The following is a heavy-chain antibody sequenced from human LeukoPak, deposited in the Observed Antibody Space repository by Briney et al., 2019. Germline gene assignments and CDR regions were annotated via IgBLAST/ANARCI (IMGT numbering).Heavy chain of an antibody. J-gene: IGHJ4*02. CDR1: GGSITSTTYY. CDR2: IYRSVDT. D-gene: IGHD1-1*01. CDR3: AGPNTNSRFAY. Sequence: SETLSLTCSVSGGSITSTTYYWGWIRQPPGKGLEWIGRIYRSVDTYYNPSLKSRDTMPVDASKNQFSLSLSSLTASDTAVYYCAGPNTNSRFAYWGQGVLVTVSS. V-gene: IGHV4-39*01.